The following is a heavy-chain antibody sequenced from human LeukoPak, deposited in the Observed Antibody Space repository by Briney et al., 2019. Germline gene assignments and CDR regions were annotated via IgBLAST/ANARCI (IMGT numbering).Heavy chain of an antibody. J-gene: IGHJ4*02. Sequence: PSETLSLTCTVSGYSISSGYYWGWIRQPPGKGLEWIGSIYHSGSTYYNPSLKSRVTISVDTSKNQFSLKLSSVTAADTAVYYCARGYYGSGSYPSAIDYWGQGTLVTVSS. D-gene: IGHD3-10*01. CDR3: ARGYYGSGSYPSAIDY. CDR2: IYHSGST. V-gene: IGHV4-38-2*02. CDR1: GYSISSGYY.